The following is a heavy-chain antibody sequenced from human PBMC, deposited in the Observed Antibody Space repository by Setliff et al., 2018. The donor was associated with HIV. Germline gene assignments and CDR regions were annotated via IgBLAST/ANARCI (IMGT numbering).Heavy chain of an antibody. D-gene: IGHD3-3*01. CDR3: VSGPLSGYGYYFDY. J-gene: IGHJ4*02. CDR2: TNPSGST. Sequence: SETLSLTCAVYVGSFSGHYWIWIRQPPGKGLEWIGETNPSGSTKYNPSLKSRVTISLDTSKNQFSLKLRSVTAADTAVYYCVSGPLSGYGYYFDYWGQGALVTVSS. CDR1: VGSFSGHY. V-gene: IGHV4-34*01.